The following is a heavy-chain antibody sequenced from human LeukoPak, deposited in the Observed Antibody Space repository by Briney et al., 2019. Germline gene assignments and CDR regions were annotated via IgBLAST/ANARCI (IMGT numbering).Heavy chain of an antibody. V-gene: IGHV3-74*01. CDR3: VRALGSPIDY. CDR2: INSDGSRT. Sequence: GGSLTLACSASAFTFRNSCMHWVRQVPGKGLVWVSRINSDGSRTNHADSVKGRFTISRDNAKNTLYLQMNSLRVEDTAVYYCVRALGSPIDYWGQGTLVIVSS. D-gene: IGHD1-26*01. J-gene: IGHJ4*02. CDR1: AFTFRNSC.